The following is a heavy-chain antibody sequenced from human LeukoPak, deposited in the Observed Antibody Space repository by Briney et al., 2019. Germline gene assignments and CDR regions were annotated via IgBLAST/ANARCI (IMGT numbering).Heavy chain of an antibody. Sequence: GGSLRLSCAASGFTFSSYSMNWVRQAPGKGLEWVSSISSSSSYIYYADSVKGRFTISRDNAENSLYLQMNSLRAEDTAVYYCARDSGSGYDLFGFDYWGQGTLVTVSS. V-gene: IGHV3-21*01. J-gene: IGHJ4*02. CDR1: GFTFSSYS. D-gene: IGHD5-12*01. CDR2: ISSSSSYI. CDR3: ARDSGSGYDLFGFDY.